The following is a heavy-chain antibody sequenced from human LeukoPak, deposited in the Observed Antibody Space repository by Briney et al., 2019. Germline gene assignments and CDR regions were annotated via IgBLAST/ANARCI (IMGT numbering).Heavy chain of an antibody. D-gene: IGHD6-6*01. CDR3: ARIYGSSSGFDY. V-gene: IGHV4-59*08. CDR1: GGSVSTDY. J-gene: IGHJ4*02. Sequence: SEPLSLTCTVSGGSVSTDYWNWIRQPPGKGLEWIGYDDNRGSTKYSPSLKSRVTLSVDTSKNQFSLNLSSVAATDTAVYYCARIYGSSSGFDYWGQGTLVPVS. CDR2: DDNRGST.